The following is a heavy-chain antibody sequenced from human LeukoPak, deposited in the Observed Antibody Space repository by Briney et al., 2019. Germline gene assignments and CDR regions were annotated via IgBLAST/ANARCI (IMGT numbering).Heavy chain of an antibody. Sequence: SETLSLTCAVSGGSISSSTNWWSWVRQPPGKGLEWIGEIYHSGGTNYNPSLKSRVTISVDTSKNQFSLKLSSVTAADTAVYYCARGMGIAAARNRFDPWGQGTLVTVSS. D-gene: IGHD6-13*01. CDR1: GGSISSSTNW. CDR2: IYHSGGT. CDR3: ARGMGIAAARNRFDP. V-gene: IGHV4-4*02. J-gene: IGHJ5*02.